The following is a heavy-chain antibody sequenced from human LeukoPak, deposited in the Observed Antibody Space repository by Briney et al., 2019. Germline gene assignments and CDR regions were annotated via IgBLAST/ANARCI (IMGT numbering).Heavy chain of an antibody. D-gene: IGHD3-10*01. CDR3: ARKFGELINYYYYYYMDV. CDR1: GYTFTSYY. CDR2: INPSGGST. J-gene: IGHJ6*03. Sequence: GASVKVSCKASGYTFTSYYMHWVRQAPGQGLEWMGIINPSGGSTGYAQKFQGRVTMTRNTSISTAYMELSSLRSEDTAVYYCARKFGELINYYYYYYMDVWGKGTTVTISS. V-gene: IGHV1-46*01.